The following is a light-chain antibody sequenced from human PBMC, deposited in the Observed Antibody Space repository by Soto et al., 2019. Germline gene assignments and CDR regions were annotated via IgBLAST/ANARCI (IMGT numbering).Light chain of an antibody. J-gene: IGKJ5*01. V-gene: IGKV1-12*01. CDR3: QQAASFPIT. Sequence: DIQMTQSPSYLCASVGDRVIITSLASQGIKNWLAWYQQKPGKAPNLLIYTGSSLQSGVPSRFSGSGSGTDFTLTINSLQPEDFATYYCQQAASFPITFGQGTRLEI. CDR1: QGIKNW. CDR2: TGS.